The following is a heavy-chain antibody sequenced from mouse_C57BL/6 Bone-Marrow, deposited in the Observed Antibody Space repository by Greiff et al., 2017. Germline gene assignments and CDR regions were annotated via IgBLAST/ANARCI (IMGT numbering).Heavy chain of an antibody. CDR2: IYWDDAK. D-gene: IGHD4-1*01. V-gene: IGHV8-12*01. CDR3: ARAERGNYWYFDV. Sequence: QVTLKVSGPGLLQSSQTLSLTCSFSGFSLSTSGLGVSWLRQPSGKSLEWLAHIYWDDAKRYNPSLKSQLTISKDTSRNQVFLKIPSVDTADTATYYCARAERGNYWYFDVWGTGTTVTVSS. J-gene: IGHJ1*03. CDR1: GFSLSTSGLG.